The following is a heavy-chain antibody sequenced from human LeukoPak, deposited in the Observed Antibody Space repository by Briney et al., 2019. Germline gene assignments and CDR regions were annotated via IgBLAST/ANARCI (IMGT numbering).Heavy chain of an antibody. CDR1: GFTFSSYS. CDR2: ISSSSSYI. J-gene: IGHJ6*02. CDR3: ARTSGGDSYYYGMDV. V-gene: IGHV3-21*01. D-gene: IGHD2-8*02. Sequence: PGGSLRLSCAASGFTFSSYSMNWVRQAPGKGLEWVSSISSSSSYIYYADSVKGRFTISRDNAKNSLYLQMNSLRAEDTAVYYCARTSGGDSYYYGMDVWGQGTTVTVSS.